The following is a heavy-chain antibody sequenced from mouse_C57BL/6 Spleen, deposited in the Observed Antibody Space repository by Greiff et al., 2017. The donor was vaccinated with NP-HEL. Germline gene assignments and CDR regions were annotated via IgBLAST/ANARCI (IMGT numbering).Heavy chain of an antibody. CDR1: GYTFTDYY. J-gene: IGHJ3*01. D-gene: IGHD2-4*01. CDR3: ARDDYAFAY. V-gene: IGHV1-26*01. Sequence: VQLQQSGPELVKPGASVKISCKASGYTFTDYYMNWVKQSHGKSLEWIGDINPNNGGTSYNQKFKGKAKLTVDKSSSTAYMELRSLTSEDSAVYYCARDDYAFAYCGQGTLVTVSA. CDR2: INPNNGGT.